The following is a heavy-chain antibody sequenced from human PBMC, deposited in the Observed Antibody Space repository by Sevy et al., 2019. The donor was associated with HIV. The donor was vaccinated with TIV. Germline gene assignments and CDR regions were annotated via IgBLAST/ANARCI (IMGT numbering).Heavy chain of an antibody. CDR2: MNPNSGNT. CDR3: ARGSTYYDYVWGSYRHYYYYGMDV. V-gene: IGHV1-8*01. CDR1: GYTFTSYD. Sequence: ASVKVSCKASGYTFTSYDINWVRQATGQGLEWMGWMNPNSGNTGYAQKFQGRVTMTRNTSISTAYMELSSLRSEDTAVYYCARGSTYYDYVWGSYRHYYYYGMDVWGQWTTVTVSS. D-gene: IGHD3-16*02. J-gene: IGHJ6*02.